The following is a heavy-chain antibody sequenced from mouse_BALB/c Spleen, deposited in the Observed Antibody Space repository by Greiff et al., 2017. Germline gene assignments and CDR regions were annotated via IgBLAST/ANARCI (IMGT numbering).Heavy chain of an antibody. CDR1: GYSITSDYA. V-gene: IGHV3-2*02. J-gene: IGHJ1*01. CDR2: ISYSGST. CDR3: ARTTASRGYFDV. D-gene: IGHD1-2*01. Sequence: EVQRVESGPGLVKPSQSLSLTCTVTGYSITSDYAWNWIRQFPGNKLEWMGYISYSGSTSYNPSLKSRISITRDTSKNQFFLQLNSVTTEDTATYYCARTTASRGYFDVWGAGTTVTVSS.